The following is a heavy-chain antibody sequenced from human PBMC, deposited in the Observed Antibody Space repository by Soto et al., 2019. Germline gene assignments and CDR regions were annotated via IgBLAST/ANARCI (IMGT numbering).Heavy chain of an antibody. CDR1: GFTFSSYS. V-gene: IGHV3-21*01. CDR3: ARDVRGVTDY. Sequence: VQLVESGGGVVQPGRSLRLSCAASGFTFSSYSMNWVRQAPGKGLEWVSSISSSSSYIYYADSVKGRFTISRDNAKNSLYLQVNSLRAEDTAGYYCARDVRGVTDYWGQGTLVTVSS. CDR2: ISSSSSYI. J-gene: IGHJ4*02. D-gene: IGHD3-10*02.